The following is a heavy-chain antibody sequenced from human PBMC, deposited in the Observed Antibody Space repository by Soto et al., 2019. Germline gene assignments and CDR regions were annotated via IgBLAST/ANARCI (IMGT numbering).Heavy chain of an antibody. Sequence: QVQLQESGPGLVKPSQTLSLTCTVSGGSISSGDYYWSWIRQPPGKGLEWIGYIYYSGSTYYNPSLKSRVTIAVDTSKNQFSLKLSSVTAADTAVYYCARESRGGPNWFDPWGQGTLVTVSS. CDR1: GGSISSGDYY. D-gene: IGHD2-15*01. CDR2: IYYSGST. V-gene: IGHV4-30-4*01. CDR3: ARESRGGPNWFDP. J-gene: IGHJ5*02.